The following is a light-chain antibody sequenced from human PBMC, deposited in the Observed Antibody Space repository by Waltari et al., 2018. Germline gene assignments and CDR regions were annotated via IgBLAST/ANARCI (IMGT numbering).Light chain of an antibody. CDR3: QQYVSSPWT. Sequence: EIVLTQSTGTLSLSPGERATLSCRASQSLSRTYLAWYHQRPGQPPRLLIYGASNRAAGVPDRFSGGGSGTDFTLTISRLEPEDFALYYCQQYVSSPWTFGQGTKVEIK. CDR2: GAS. V-gene: IGKV3-20*01. J-gene: IGKJ1*01. CDR1: QSLSRTY.